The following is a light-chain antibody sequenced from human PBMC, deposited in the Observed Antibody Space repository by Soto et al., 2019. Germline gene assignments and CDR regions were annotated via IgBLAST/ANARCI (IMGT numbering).Light chain of an antibody. Sequence: EIVLTQSPGTLSLSPGERATLSCRASQSVSSDYLAWYQQNPGQAPRLLIYGASSRATGIPDRFSGSGSGTEFTLTISRLEPEDFAVYYCQQYSNWPRTFGQGTKVDNK. V-gene: IGKV3-20*01. CDR2: GAS. J-gene: IGKJ1*01. CDR3: QQYSNWPRT. CDR1: QSVSSDY.